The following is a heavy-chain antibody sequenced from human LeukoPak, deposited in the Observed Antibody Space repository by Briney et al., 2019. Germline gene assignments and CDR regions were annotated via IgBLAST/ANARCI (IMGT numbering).Heavy chain of an antibody. Sequence: ASVKVSCKASGYTFTGYYMHWVRQAPGQGLEWMGWINPNSSGTNYAQKFQGRVTMTRDTSISTAYMELSRLRSDDTAVYYCARSDGYSGYDYEDYWGQGTLVTVSS. D-gene: IGHD5-12*01. J-gene: IGHJ4*02. V-gene: IGHV1-2*02. CDR1: GYTFTGYY. CDR3: ARSDGYSGYDYEDY. CDR2: INPNSSGT.